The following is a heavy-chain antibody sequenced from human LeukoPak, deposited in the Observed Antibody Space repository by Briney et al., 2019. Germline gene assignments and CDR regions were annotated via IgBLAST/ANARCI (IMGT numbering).Heavy chain of an antibody. J-gene: IGHJ4*02. CDR3: ATGTPYDILDY. V-gene: IGHV3-74*01. CDR2: INSDGSST. Sequence: GGSLRLSCAASGFTFSSYWMRWVRQAPGKGLVWVSRINSDGSSTSYADSVNARSTISRNNPKNPLYLQMTSLSAADTAVDYCATGTPYDILDYWGQGTLVTVSS. D-gene: IGHD3-9*01. CDR1: GFTFSSYW.